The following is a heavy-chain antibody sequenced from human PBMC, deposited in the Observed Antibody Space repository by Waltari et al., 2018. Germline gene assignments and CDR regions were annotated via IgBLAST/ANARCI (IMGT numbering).Heavy chain of an antibody. Sequence: QVQLQESGPGLVKPSETLSLTCTVSGGSISSYSWSWIRQPPGKGLEWIGYIYYSGSTNYNPSLKSRVTISVDTSKNQFSLKLSSVTAADTAVYYCARYSSSSRIFDYWGQGTLVTVSS. CDR3: ARYSSSSRIFDY. CDR1: GGSISSYS. J-gene: IGHJ4*02. D-gene: IGHD6-6*01. CDR2: IYYSGST. V-gene: IGHV4-59*01.